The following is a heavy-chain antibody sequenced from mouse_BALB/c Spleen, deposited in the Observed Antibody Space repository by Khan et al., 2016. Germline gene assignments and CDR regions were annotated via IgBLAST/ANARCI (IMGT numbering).Heavy chain of an antibody. Sequence: QTLLVQSGPELKKPGETVKISCKASGYTFTDYSMHWVKQAPGKGLKWLGWINTETGEPTYADDFKGRFAFSSETSPSTAYLQINNLKTEDTATYFYARLVGSSSYWYCDVSGGGTTYSVS. CDR3: ARLVGSSSYWYCDV. D-gene: IGHD1-1*01. V-gene: IGHV9-2-1*01. J-gene: IGHJ1*01. CDR2: INTETGEP. CDR1: GYTFTDYS.